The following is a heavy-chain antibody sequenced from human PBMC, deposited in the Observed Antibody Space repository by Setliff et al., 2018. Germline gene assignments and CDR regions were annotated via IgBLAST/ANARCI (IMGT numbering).Heavy chain of an antibody. CDR3: ARDGFEIVVVPAAIYYYYYMDV. V-gene: IGHV1-3*01. CDR2: INAGNGNT. CDR1: GGTFSSYA. J-gene: IGHJ6*03. Sequence: ASVKVSCKASGGTFSSYAISWVRQAPGQGLEWMGWINAGNGNTKYSQKFQGRVTITRDTSASTACMELSSLRSEDTAVYYCARDGFEIVVVPAAIYYYYYMDVWGKGTTVTVSS. D-gene: IGHD2-2*01.